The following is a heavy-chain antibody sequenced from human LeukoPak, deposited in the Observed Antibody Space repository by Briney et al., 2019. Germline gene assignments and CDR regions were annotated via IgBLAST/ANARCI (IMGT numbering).Heavy chain of an antibody. D-gene: IGHD4-11*01. J-gene: IGHJ5*02. CDR3: ARERNYRNLNWFDP. Sequence: GGSLRLSRAPSGLTFTSYSMQSVRQAPGKGLEWVSSISSSSSYIYYADSVKGRFTISRDNAKNSLYLQMNTLRAEDTAVYYCARERNYRNLNWFDPWGQGTLVTVSS. CDR1: GLTFTSYS. CDR2: ISSSSSYI. V-gene: IGHV3-21*01.